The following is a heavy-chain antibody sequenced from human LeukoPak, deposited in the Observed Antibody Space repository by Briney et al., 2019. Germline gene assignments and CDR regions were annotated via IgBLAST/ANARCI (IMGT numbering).Heavy chain of an antibody. CDR2: IIPIFGTA. J-gene: IGHJ6*03. CDR3: ARESCSSTSCYYVDSVYMDV. Sequence: SVKVSCKASGGTFSSYAISWVRQAPGQGLEWMGGIIPIFGTANYAQKFQGRVTITADKSTSTAYVELSSLRSEDTAVYYCARESCSSTSCYYVDSVYMDVWGKGTTVTVSS. V-gene: IGHV1-69*06. D-gene: IGHD2-2*01. CDR1: GGTFSSYA.